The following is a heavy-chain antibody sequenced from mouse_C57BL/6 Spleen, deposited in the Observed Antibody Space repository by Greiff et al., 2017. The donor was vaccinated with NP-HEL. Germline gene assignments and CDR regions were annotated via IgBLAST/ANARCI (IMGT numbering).Heavy chain of an antibody. V-gene: IGHV1-4*01. D-gene: IGHD1-1*01. CDR3: ARRTTVGDWYFDV. CDR1: GYTFTSYT. CDR2: INPSSGYT. J-gene: IGHJ1*03. Sequence: VKLQESGAELARPGASVKMSCKASGYTFTSYTMHWVKQRPGQGLEWIGYINPSSGYTKYNQKFKDKATLTADKSSSTAYMQLSSLTSEDSAVYYCARRTTVGDWYFDVWGTGTTVTVSS.